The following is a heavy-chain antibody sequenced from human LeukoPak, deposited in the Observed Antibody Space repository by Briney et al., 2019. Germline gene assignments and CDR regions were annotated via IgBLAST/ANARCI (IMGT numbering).Heavy chain of an antibody. Sequence: PSETLSLTCTVSGGSISSGSYCWSWIRKPAGKGLEWIVHMHTSGSTNYNPSLKSRVTISVDTSKNQFSLKLTPVTAADTAVYYCARGYSSSWSHDYYYMDVWGKGTTVTVSS. J-gene: IGHJ6*03. V-gene: IGHV4-61*09. D-gene: IGHD6-13*01. CDR3: ARGYSSSWSHDYYYMDV. CDR1: GGSISSGSYC. CDR2: MHTSGST.